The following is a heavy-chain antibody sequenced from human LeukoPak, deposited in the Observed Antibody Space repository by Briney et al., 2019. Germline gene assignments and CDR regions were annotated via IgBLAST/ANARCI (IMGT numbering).Heavy chain of an antibody. V-gene: IGHV3-48*03. Sequence: GGSLRLSCAASGFTFSSYEMNWVRQAPGKGLEWVSYISSSGSTIYYADSVKGRFTISRDNAKNSLYLQMNSLRAEDTAVYYCARVMEYYYYYMDVWGKGTTVTISS. CDR1: GFTFSSYE. CDR3: ARVMEYYYYYMDV. D-gene: IGHD3-10*01. CDR2: ISSSGSTI. J-gene: IGHJ6*03.